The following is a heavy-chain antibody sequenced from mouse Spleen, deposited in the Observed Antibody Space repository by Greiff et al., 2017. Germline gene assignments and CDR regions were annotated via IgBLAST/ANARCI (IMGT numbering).Heavy chain of an antibody. CDR2: INPSNGGT. Sequence: VQRVESGTELVKPGASVKLSCKASGYTFTSYWMHWVKQRPGQGLEWIGNINPSNGGTNYNEKFKSKATLTVDKSSSTAYMQLSSLTSEDSAVYYCARGQLLTMGYWGQGTSVTVSS. CDR1: GYTFTSYW. J-gene: IGHJ4*01. CDR3: ARGQLLTMGY. D-gene: IGHD3-3*01. V-gene: IGHV1-53*01.